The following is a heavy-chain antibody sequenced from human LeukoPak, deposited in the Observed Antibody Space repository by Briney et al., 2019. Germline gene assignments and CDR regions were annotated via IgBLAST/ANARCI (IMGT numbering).Heavy chain of an antibody. V-gene: IGHV1-46*01. CDR1: GYSLTNYY. CDR3: ARGAPTTRIGAGRFDY. Sequence: ASVKVSCKAFGYSLTNYYVHWARQAPGQGLEWMGEINPSGGSTSYAQKFQGRITVTRDTYTSTVYMDLSSLRSEDTATYYCARGAPTTRIGAGRFDYWGQGSLLTVAS. CDR2: INPSGGST. J-gene: IGHJ4*02. D-gene: IGHD5-12*01.